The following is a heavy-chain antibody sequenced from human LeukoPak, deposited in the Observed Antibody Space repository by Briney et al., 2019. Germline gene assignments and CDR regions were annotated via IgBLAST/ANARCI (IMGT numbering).Heavy chain of an antibody. J-gene: IGHJ4*02. CDR3: ARVVYYGSGSYFDY. V-gene: IGHV4-4*02. Sequence: PSETLSLTCAVSGGSISSSNWWSWVRQPPGKGLEWIGEIYHSGSTNYNPSLKSRVTISVDKSKNQFSLKLSSVTAADTAVNYCARVVYYGSGSYFDYWGQGTLVTVSS. CDR1: GGSISSSNW. CDR2: IYHSGST. D-gene: IGHD3-10*01.